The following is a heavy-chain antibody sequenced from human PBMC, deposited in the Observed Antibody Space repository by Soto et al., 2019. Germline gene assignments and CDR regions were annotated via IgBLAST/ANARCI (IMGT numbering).Heavy chain of an antibody. Sequence: KPSETLSLTCAVSGVSISSTDWWSWVRQPPGKGLEWIGEIHHTGNTNYKPSLKSRVTISVDKSKNQISLKLTSASAADTAVYYCAREWKSDAFDMWGQGTMVTVSS. CDR1: GVSISSTDW. CDR3: AREWKSDAFDM. J-gene: IGHJ3*02. D-gene: IGHD1-1*01. CDR2: IHHTGNT. V-gene: IGHV4-4*02.